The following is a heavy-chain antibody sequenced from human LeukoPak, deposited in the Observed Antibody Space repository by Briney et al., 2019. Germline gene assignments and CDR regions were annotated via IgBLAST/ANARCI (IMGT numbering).Heavy chain of an antibody. CDR1: GFTFSSYW. CDR3: ARSNQADDY. V-gene: IGHV3-74*01. CDR2: INPGGSSI. J-gene: IGHJ4*02. D-gene: IGHD1-14*01. Sequence: GGSLTLSCAASGFTFSSYWMHWVRQAPPKGLVWVARINPGGSSITYADSVKGRFTISRDNAKNTLYLQMDSLRAEDTGVYYCARSNQADDYWGQGTLVTVSS.